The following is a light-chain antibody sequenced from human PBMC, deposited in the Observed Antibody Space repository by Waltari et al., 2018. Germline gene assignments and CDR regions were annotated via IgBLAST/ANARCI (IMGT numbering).Light chain of an antibody. J-gene: IGKJ4*01. V-gene: IGKV3-20*01. CDR2: GAS. CDR3: QQYDTSPPT. Sequence: EIVLTQSPGTLSLSPGERATLSCRASQSVNNNYLAWYQQKPGQGPRLLIYGASARAAGIPDRFSGSGSGTDFTLTLSRLEPEDFAVYYCQQYDTSPPTFGGGTKVAIK. CDR1: QSVNNNY.